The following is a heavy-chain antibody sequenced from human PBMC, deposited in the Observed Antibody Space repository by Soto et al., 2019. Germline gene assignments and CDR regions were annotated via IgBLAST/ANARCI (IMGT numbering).Heavy chain of an antibody. CDR2: ISYDGSNK. V-gene: IGHV3-30-3*01. CDR1: GVTFSSYA. D-gene: IGHD3-22*01. CDR3: ARDLYYYDSSGYLGPFDY. Sequence: GGSLRLSCAASGVTFSSYAMHWVRRAPGKGLEWVAVISYDGSNKYYADSVKGRFTISRDNSKNTLYLQMNSLRAEDTAVYYCARDLYYYDSSGYLGPFDYWGQGTLVTVSS. J-gene: IGHJ4*02.